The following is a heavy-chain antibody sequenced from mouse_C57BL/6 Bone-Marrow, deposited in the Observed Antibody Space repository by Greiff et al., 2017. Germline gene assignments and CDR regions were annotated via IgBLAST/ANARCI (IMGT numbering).Heavy chain of an antibody. CDR3: ARKDCYYWYFDV. CDR1: GYAFSSSW. Sequence: QVQLQQSGPELVKPGASVKISCKASGYAFSSSWMNWVKQRPGKGLEWIGRIYPGDGDTNYNGKFKGKATLTADKSSSTAYMQLSSLTSEDSAVYFCARKDCYYWYFDVWGTGTTVTVSS. J-gene: IGHJ1*03. CDR2: IYPGDGDT. V-gene: IGHV1-82*01.